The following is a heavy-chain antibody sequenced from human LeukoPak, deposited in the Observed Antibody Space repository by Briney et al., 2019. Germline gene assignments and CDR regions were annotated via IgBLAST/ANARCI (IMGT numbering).Heavy chain of an antibody. J-gene: IGHJ4*02. CDR3: TRYNVGFES. Sequence: TGGSLRLSCAASGIIFGPYEMNWVRQAPGKGLEWVGRIRSKTNSYATSYAASVKGRFALSRDDSKNTAYLQMNSLKTEDTAVYYCTRYNVGFESWGQGTLVTVSS. V-gene: IGHV3-73*01. CDR1: GIIFGPYE. D-gene: IGHD1-1*01. CDR2: IRSKTNSYAT.